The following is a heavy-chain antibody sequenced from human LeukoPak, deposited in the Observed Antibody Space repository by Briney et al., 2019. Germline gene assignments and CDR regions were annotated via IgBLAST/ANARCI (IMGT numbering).Heavy chain of an antibody. CDR1: GDSVSSNSAA. CDR2: TYYRSKWYN. J-gene: IGHJ4*02. Sequence: SQTLSLTCAISGDSVSSNSAAWNWSRQSPWRGLEWLVRTYYRSKWYNDYAVSVKSRITINPDTSKNQFSLQLNSVTPEDTAVYYCAREGVRGYSGPCDYWGQGTLVTVSS. V-gene: IGHV6-1*01. CDR3: AREGVRGYSGPCDY. D-gene: IGHD5-12*01.